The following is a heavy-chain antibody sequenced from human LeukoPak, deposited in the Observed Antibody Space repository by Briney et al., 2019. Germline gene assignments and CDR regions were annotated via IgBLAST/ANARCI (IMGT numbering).Heavy chain of an antibody. Sequence: KPSETLSLTCAVYGGSFSGYYWSWIRQPPGKGLEWIGEINHSGSTNYNPSLKSRVTISVDTFKNQFSLKLSSVTAADTAVYYCAGDLYDFWSGPYDYWGQGTLVTVSS. V-gene: IGHV4-34*01. CDR1: GGSFSGYY. J-gene: IGHJ4*02. D-gene: IGHD3-3*01. CDR3: AGDLYDFWSGPYDY. CDR2: INHSGST.